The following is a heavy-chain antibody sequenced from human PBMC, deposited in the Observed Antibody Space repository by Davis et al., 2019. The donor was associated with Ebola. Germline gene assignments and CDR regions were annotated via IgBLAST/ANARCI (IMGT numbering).Heavy chain of an antibody. CDR3: ARDASYDSSGYSAGAFDI. CDR1: GGSISSYY. V-gene: IGHV4-59*01. D-gene: IGHD3-22*01. CDR2: IYYSGST. J-gene: IGHJ3*02. Sequence: SETLSLTCTVSGGSISSYYWSWIRQPPGKGLEWIGYIYYSGSTNYNPSLKSRVTISVDTSKNQFSLKLSSVTAADTAVYYCARDASYDSSGYSAGAFDIWGQGTMVTVS.